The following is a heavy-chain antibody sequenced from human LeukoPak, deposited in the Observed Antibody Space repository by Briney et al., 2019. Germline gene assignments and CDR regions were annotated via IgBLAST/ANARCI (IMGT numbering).Heavy chain of an antibody. CDR2: ISSSGSTI. V-gene: IGHV3-48*04. D-gene: IGHD5-12*01. J-gene: IGHJ4*02. CDR1: GFTFSTYT. CDR3: AREGLYSGYEWY. Sequence: TGGSLRLSCAASGFTFSTYTMNWVRQAPGKGLEWVSYISSSGSTIYYADSVKGRFTISRDNAKNSLYLQMNSLRAEDTAVYYCAREGLYSGYEWYWGQGTLVTVSS.